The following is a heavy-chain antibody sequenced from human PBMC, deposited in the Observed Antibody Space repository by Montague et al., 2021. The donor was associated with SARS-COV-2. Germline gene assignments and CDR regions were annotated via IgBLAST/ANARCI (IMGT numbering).Heavy chain of an antibody. J-gene: IGHJ4*02. D-gene: IGHD2-15*01. CDR3: AKEVGESPSFDY. CDR1: GFPFDDYA. CDR2: ISWNSGST. Sequence: SLRLSFAASGFPFDDYAMHWVRQAPGKGLEWVSGISWNSGSTGYADSVKGRFTISRDNAKNSLYLQMNSLRAEDTALYYCAKEVGESPSFDYWGQGTLVTVSS. V-gene: IGHV3-9*01.